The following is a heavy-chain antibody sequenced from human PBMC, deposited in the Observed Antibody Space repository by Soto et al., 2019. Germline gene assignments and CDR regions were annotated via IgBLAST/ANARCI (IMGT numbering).Heavy chain of an antibody. V-gene: IGHV4-31*03. Sequence: SETLSLTCTVSGGSISSGGYYWGWIRQHPGKGLEWIGYIYYSGDTYSNPSLKSRITMSVDTSKNQFSLKLSSVTAADTAVYFCTSGEWESYYQDCWGQGTLGTVPQ. J-gene: IGHJ4*02. CDR2: IYYSGDT. CDR1: GGSISSGGYY. CDR3: TSGEWESYYQDC. D-gene: IGHD1-26*01.